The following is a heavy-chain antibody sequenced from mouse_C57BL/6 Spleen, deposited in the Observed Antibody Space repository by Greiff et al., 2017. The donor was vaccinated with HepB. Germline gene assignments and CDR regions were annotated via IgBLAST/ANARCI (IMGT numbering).Heavy chain of an antibody. V-gene: IGHV1-50*01. J-gene: IGHJ2*01. CDR3: ARSSTTGVVDY. CDR1: GYTFTSYW. D-gene: IGHD1-1*01. Sequence: QVQLKESGAELVKPGASVKLSCKASGYTFTSYWMQWVKQRPGQGLEWIGEIDPSDSYTNYNQKFKGKATLTVDTSSSTAYMQLSSLTSEDSAVYYCARSSTTGVVDYWGQGTTLTVSS. CDR2: IDPSDSYT.